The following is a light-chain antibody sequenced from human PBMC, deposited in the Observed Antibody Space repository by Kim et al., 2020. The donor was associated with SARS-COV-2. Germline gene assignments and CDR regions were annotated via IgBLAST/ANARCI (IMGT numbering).Light chain of an antibody. CDR3: QQYNNWPRT. V-gene: IGKV3-15*01. CDR1: QSVSSN. J-gene: IGKJ1*01. CDR2: GAS. Sequence: EIVMTQSPATLSVSPGEGATLSCRASQSVSSNLAWYQQKPGQAPRLLIYGASTRATGIPARFNGGGAGTEFTLTISSLHSEDFAVYYCQQYNNWPRTFGQGTKVDIK.